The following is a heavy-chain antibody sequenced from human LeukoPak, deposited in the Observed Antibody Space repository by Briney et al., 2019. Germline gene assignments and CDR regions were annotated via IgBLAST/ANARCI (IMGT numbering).Heavy chain of an antibody. D-gene: IGHD6-13*01. CDR2: INGVGTTI. V-gene: IGHV3-74*01. CDR3: AKEAAGADFDY. Sequence: GGSLRLSCAASGFTFINYWMHWVRQAPGKGLVWVSCINGVGTTISYADSVKGRFTISRDNAKNTLYLQMNSLRAEDTAVYYCAKEAAGADFDYWGQGTLVTVSP. CDR1: GFTFINYW. J-gene: IGHJ4*02.